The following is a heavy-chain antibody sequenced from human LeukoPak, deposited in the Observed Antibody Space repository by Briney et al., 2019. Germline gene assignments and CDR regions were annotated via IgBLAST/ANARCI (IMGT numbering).Heavy chain of an antibody. CDR3: ARATITMAVGIPADAFDI. V-gene: IGHV4-30-4*08. D-gene: IGHD3-22*01. Sequence: SETLSLTCTVSGGSIGSGDYYWSWIRQPPGKGLEWLGYIYYSGNTYYKPSLKSRVTISVDTSKNQFSLKLSSVTAADTAVYYCARATITMAVGIPADAFDIWGQGTMVTVSS. CDR2: IYYSGNT. J-gene: IGHJ3*02. CDR1: GGSIGSGDYY.